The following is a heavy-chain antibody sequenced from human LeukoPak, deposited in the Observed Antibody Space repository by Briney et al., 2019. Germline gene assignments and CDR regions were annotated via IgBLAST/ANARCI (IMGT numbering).Heavy chain of an antibody. D-gene: IGHD4-4*01. CDR3: ARRVLKTTVTTRFELWGSSGQHGDYFDY. V-gene: IGHV1-18*01. CDR1: GYTFTSYG. J-gene: IGHJ4*02. CDR2: ISAYNGNT. Sequence: ASVKVSCKASGYTFTSYGISWVRQAPGQGLEWMGWISAYNGNTNYAQKLQGGVTMTTDTSTSTAYMELRSLRSDDTAVYYCARRVLKTTVTTRFELWGSSGQHGDYFDYWGQGTLVTVSS.